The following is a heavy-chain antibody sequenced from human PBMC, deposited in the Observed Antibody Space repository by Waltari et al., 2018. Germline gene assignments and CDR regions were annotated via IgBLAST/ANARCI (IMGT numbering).Heavy chain of an antibody. CDR3: ATATQTGRLENTDY. CDR1: GFTFNTAW. J-gene: IGHJ4*02. V-gene: IGHV3-15*01. Sequence: EVQLVESGGGLVKPGWSLRLSCAASGFTFNTAWMTWVRRAPGRGLEWVGRIKTRAEGVTVDYAAPLKGRFAVSRDESKNTVYLEMSGLRTEDSGMYYCATATQTGRLENTDYWGQGTLVTVS. CDR2: IKTRAEGVTV. D-gene: IGHD1-1*01.